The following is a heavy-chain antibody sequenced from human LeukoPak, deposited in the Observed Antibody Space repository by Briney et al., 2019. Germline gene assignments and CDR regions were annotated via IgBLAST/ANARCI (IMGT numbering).Heavy chain of an antibody. D-gene: IGHD2-2*01. Sequence: AETLSLTCTVSGGSISSSSYYWGWIRQPPGKGLEWIGSIYYSGSTYYNPSLKSRVTISVDTSKNQFSLKLSSVTAADTAVYYCAGLGYCSSTSCPTDFVDYWGQGTLVTVSS. CDR1: GGSISSSSYY. V-gene: IGHV4-39*01. CDR3: AGLGYCSSTSCPTDFVDY. J-gene: IGHJ4*02. CDR2: IYYSGST.